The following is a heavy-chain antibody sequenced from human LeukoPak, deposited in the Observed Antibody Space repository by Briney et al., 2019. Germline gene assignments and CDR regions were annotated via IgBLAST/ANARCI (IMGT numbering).Heavy chain of an antibody. CDR3: ARAHGDFWSGYYAYYYYGMDV. CDR1: GYTFTSYG. CDR2: ISAYNGNT. D-gene: IGHD3-3*01. Sequence: ASVKVSCKASGYTFTSYGISWVRQAPGQGLEWMGWISAYNGNTNYAQKLQGRVTMTTDTSTSTAYMELRSLRSDDTAVYYCARAHGDFWSGYYAYYYYGMDVWGQGTTVTVSS. J-gene: IGHJ6*02. V-gene: IGHV1-18*01.